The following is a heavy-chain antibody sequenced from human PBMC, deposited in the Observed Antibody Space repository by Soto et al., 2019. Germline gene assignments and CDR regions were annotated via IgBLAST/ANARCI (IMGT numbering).Heavy chain of an antibody. CDR1: GFTFSNAW. D-gene: IGHD5-18*01. V-gene: IGHV3-15*01. CDR3: TTDFVHTAAGAFDI. J-gene: IGHJ3*02. Sequence: GGSLRLSCAASGFTFSNAWMSWVRQAPGKGLEWVGRIKSKTDGGTTDYAAPVKGRFTISRDDSKNTLYLQMNSLKTEDTAVYYCTTDFVHTAAGAFDIWGQGTMVTVS. CDR2: IKSKTDGGTT.